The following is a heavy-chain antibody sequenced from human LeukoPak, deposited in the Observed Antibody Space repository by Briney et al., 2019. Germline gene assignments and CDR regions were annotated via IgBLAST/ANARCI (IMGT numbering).Heavy chain of an antibody. CDR3: ARTYYFGSGSYHFDY. V-gene: IGHV4-61*05. CDR2: IYSSGST. CDR1: GGSISSFNYY. Sequence: PSETLSLTCTVSGGSISSFNYYWGWIRQPPGKGLEWIGYIYSSGSTNYNPSLKSRVTISVDTSKNQFSLKLTSVTAADTAVYYCARTYYFGSGSYHFDYWGQGTLVTVAS. D-gene: IGHD3-10*01. J-gene: IGHJ4*02.